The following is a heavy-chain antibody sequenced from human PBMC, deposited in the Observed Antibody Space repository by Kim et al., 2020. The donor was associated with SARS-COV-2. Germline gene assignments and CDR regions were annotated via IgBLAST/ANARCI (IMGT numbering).Heavy chain of an antibody. D-gene: IGHD3-3*01. CDR1: GFTFSSYV. CDR2: ISGSGGST. V-gene: IGHV3-23*01. Sequence: GGSLRLSCAASGFTFSSYVMSWVRQAPGKGLEWVSAISGSGGSTYYADSVKGRFTISRDNSKNTLYLQMNSLRAEDTAEYYCAKDQYYDFWSGYYFGYWGQGTLVTVSS. CDR3: AKDQYYDFWSGYYFGY. J-gene: IGHJ4*02.